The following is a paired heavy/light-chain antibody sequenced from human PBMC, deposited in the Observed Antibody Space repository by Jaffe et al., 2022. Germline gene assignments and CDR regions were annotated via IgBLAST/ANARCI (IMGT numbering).Heavy chain of an antibody. Sequence: QVQLQESGPGLVKPSETLSLTCAVSGYSISSGYYWGWIRQPPGKGLEWIGSMNHGARTYHNPSLKSRVTISVDTSKNQFSLRLSSVTAADTAVYYCARDGGFGSGSYDAFDIWGQGTMVTVSS. CDR3: ARDGGFGSGSYDAFDI. J-gene: IGHJ3*02. D-gene: IGHD3-10*01. CDR1: GYSISSGYY. V-gene: IGHV4-38-2*02. CDR2: MNHGART.
Light chain of an antibody. Sequence: QSVLTQPPSASGTPGQRVTISCSGSSSNIGRNTVNWYQQLPGTAPKLLIYSNNQRPSGVPDRVSGSKSGTSASLAISGLQSEDEADYYCAAWDDSLNGWVFGGGTKLTVL. CDR2: SNN. CDR3: AAWDDSLNGWV. V-gene: IGLV1-44*01. CDR1: SSNIGRNT. J-gene: IGLJ3*02.